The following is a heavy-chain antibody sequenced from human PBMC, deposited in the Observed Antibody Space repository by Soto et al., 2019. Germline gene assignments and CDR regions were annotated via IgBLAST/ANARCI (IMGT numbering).Heavy chain of an antibody. D-gene: IGHD1-26*01. J-gene: IGHJ5*02. CDR3: ARDAVPYSGRWDWFDP. CDR1: GFTFSDYA. Sequence: DVQLLESGGGLVQPGGSLKLYCAASGFTFSDYAMNWVRQAPGKGLEWVSAIGGVGGDTYYAASVKGRFTVSRDNSKNTLYLQMNNLRAEDTAVYYCARDAVPYSGRWDWFDPWGQGTLVTVSS. CDR2: IGGVGGDT. V-gene: IGHV3-23*01.